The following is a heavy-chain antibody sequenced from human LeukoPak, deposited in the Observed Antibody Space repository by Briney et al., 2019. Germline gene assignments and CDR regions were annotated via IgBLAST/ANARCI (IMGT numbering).Heavy chain of an antibody. CDR3: AKSDRTSIAVADAMDV. V-gene: IGHV3-30*18. CDR1: GFTSSSYA. CDR2: ISYDGSNK. J-gene: IGHJ6*02. D-gene: IGHD6-19*01. Sequence: GGSLRLSCAASGFTSSSYAMHWVRQAPGKGLEWVAVISYDGSNKYYADSVKGRFTVSRDNSKNTLYLQMNSLRAEDTAVYYCAKSDRTSIAVADAMDVWGQGTTVTVSS.